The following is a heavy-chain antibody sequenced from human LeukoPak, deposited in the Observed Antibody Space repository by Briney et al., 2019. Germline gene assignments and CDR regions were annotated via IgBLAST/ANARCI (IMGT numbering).Heavy chain of an antibody. D-gene: IGHD3-22*01. CDR3: ARLYDSSGYYRIAFDY. CDR1: GGTFSSYA. J-gene: IGHJ4*02. Sequence: SVKVSCKASGGTFSSYAISWVRQAPGQGLEWMGRIIPILGIANYAQKFQGRVTITADKSTSTAYMELSSLRSEDTAVYYCARLYDSSGYYRIAFDYWGQGTLVTVSS. V-gene: IGHV1-69*04. CDR2: IIPILGIA.